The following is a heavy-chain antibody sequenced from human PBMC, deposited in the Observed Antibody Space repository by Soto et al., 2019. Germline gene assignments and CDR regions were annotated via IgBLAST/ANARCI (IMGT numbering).Heavy chain of an antibody. V-gene: IGHV1-69*08. J-gene: IGHJ4*02. Sequence: QVQLVQSGAEVKKPGSSVKVSCKASGGTFSSYTISWVRQAPGQGLEWMGRIIPILGIANYAQKFQGRVTITAAKSTSTAYMELSSLRSEDTAVYYCARDSYSSSWYYFDYWGQGTLVTVSS. CDR1: GGTFSSYT. CDR3: ARDSYSSSWYYFDY. CDR2: IIPILGIA. D-gene: IGHD6-13*01.